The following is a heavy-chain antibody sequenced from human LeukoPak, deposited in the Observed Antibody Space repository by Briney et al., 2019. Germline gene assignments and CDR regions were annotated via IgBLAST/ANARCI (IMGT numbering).Heavy chain of an antibody. CDR2: IYYSGST. J-gene: IGHJ5*02. V-gene: IGHV4-59*01. Sequence: SETLPLTCTVSGGTISSYYWSWIRQPPGKGVEWIGYIYYSGSTNYNPSLKSRVTISVDTSKNQFSLKLSSVTAADTAVYYCARDGDWFDPWGQGTLITVSS. D-gene: IGHD3-16*01. CDR3: ARDGDWFDP. CDR1: GGTISSYY.